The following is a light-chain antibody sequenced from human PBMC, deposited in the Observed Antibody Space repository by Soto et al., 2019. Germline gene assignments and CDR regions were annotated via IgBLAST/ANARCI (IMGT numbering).Light chain of an antibody. V-gene: IGKV3-20*01. J-gene: IGKJ1*01. CDR3: KQYGSSPWT. CDR2: GAS. Sequence: TVLTQSPGTLSLSPGERATLSCMASQSFSSSYLAWYQQKPGQAPRLLIYGASSRATGIPDRFSGSGSGTDFTLTIRRLEPEDFAAYYCKQYGSSPWTFGQGTKVDIK. CDR1: QSFSSSY.